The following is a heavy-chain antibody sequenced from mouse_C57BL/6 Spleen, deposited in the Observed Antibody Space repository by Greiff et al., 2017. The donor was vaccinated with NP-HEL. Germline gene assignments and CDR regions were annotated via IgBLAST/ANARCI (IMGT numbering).Heavy chain of an antibody. CDR1: GFTFSDYY. CDR3: ARVLGRDYYAMDY. V-gene: IGHV5-16*01. Sequence: EVMLVESEGGLVQPGSSMKLSCTASGFTFSDYYMAWVRQVPEKGLEWVANINYDGSSTYYLDSLQSRFIISSDNAKNILYLQMSSLKSEDTATYYCARVLGRDYYAMDYWGQGTSVTVSS. J-gene: IGHJ4*01. CDR2: INYDGSST. D-gene: IGHD4-1*01.